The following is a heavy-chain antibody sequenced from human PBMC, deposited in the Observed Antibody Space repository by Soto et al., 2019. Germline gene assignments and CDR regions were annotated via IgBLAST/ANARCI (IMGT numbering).Heavy chain of an antibody. CDR1: GFTFSSYS. CDR2: ISSSSSYI. V-gene: IGHV3-21*01. CDR3: ARSRMYSSSWSRFGWLDP. J-gene: IGHJ5*02. D-gene: IGHD6-13*01. Sequence: GGSLRLSCAASGFTFSSYSMNWVRQAPGKGLEWVSSISSSSSYIYYADSVKGRFTISRDNAKNSLYLQMNSLRAEDTAVYYCARSRMYSSSWSRFGWLDPWGQGTLVTVSS.